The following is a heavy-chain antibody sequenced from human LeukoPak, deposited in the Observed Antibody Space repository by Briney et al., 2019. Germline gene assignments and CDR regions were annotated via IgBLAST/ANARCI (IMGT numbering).Heavy chain of an antibody. CDR2: IGIAGDT. CDR1: GFSFSSYD. CDR3: ARDVGATGLDY. V-gene: IGHV3-13*01. J-gene: IGHJ4*02. Sequence: QPGGSLTLSCAASGFSFSSYDMHWVRQATGKGLEWVSGIGIAGDTYYPDSVKGRFTISRENAKNSLYLQMNSLRAGDTAVYYCARDVGATGLDYWGQGTLVTVSS. D-gene: IGHD1-26*01.